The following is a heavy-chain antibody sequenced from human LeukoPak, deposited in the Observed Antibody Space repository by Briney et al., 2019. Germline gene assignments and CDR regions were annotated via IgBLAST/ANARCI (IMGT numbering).Heavy chain of an antibody. D-gene: IGHD6-19*01. Sequence: RGSLRLSCAASGFTLSSYRMTWVRQAPGKGLEWVANIKEDGSKKYYVDSVKGRFTISRDNAQNALYLQMNSLRAEDTAVYYCARDTSGRSGWHYFDYWGQGTLVTVSS. J-gene: IGHJ4*02. CDR1: GFTLSSYR. CDR2: IKEDGSKK. V-gene: IGHV3-7*01. CDR3: ARDTSGRSGWHYFDY.